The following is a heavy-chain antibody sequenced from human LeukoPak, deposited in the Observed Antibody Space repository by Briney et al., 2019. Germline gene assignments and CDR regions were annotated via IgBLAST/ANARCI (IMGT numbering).Heavy chain of an antibody. CDR1: GFIFGRYA. V-gene: IGHV3-23*01. J-gene: IGHJ4*02. D-gene: IGHD3-22*01. Sequence: GGSLRLSCAASGFIFGRYAMSWVRQAPGKGLEWVSYISGSGAGIDHADSVKGRFTISRDNSKNTLYLQMNSLRAEDTAVYYCAKRSRLKDSNTYYFDYWGQGTLVTVSS. CDR3: AKRSRLKDSNTYYFDY. CDR2: ISGSGAGI.